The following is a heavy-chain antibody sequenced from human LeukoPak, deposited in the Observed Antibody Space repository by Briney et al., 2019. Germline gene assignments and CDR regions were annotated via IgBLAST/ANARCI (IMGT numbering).Heavy chain of an antibody. CDR2: IYPGDSDT. CDR3: ASRGSSSWYYFDY. J-gene: IGHJ4*02. D-gene: IGHD6-13*01. CDR1: GYSFTSYW. V-gene: IGHV5-51*01. Sequence: GESLKISCKGSGYSFTSYWIGWVRPMPGKGLEWMGIIYPGDSDTRYSPSFQGQVTISADKSISTAYLQWSSLKASDTAMYYCASRGSSSWYYFDYWGQGTLVTVSS.